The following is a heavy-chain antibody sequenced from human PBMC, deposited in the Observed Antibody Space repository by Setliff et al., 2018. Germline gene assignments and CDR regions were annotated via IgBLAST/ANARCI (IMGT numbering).Heavy chain of an antibody. CDR3: VRAVVIRGSKPLDS. Sequence: GGSLRLSCAVSGFTFSGSAVHWVRQASGKGLEWVGRIRSKAFSYMEYAASVKDRFIISRDDSKNSLYLQMYSLKSDDTAVYYCVRAVVIRGSKPLDSWGQGTLVTVSS. J-gene: IGHJ4*02. V-gene: IGHV3-73*01. CDR1: GFTFSGSA. D-gene: IGHD3-10*01. CDR2: IRSKAFSYM.